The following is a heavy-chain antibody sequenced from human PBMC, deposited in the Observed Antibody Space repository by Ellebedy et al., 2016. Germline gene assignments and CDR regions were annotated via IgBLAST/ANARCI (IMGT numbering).Heavy chain of an antibody. Sequence: SQTLSLTCXISGDSVSSNSAAWNWIRQSPSRGLEWLGRTYYRSKWYNDYAVSVKSRITINPDTSKNQFSLQLNSVTPEDTAVYYCARTKNSLELVHYYYYGMDVWGQGTTVTVSS. J-gene: IGHJ6*02. D-gene: IGHD6-13*01. CDR3: ARTKNSLELVHYYYYGMDV. CDR1: GDSVSSNSAA. CDR2: TYYRSKWYN. V-gene: IGHV6-1*01.